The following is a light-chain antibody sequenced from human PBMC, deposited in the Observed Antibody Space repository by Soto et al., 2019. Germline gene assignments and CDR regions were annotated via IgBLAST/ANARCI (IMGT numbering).Light chain of an antibody. J-gene: IGLJ1*01. CDR3: QSYDSSLSCYV. CDR2: GNS. CDR1: SSNIGAGYD. V-gene: IGLV1-40*01. Sequence: QSVLTQPPSVSGAPGQRVTISCTGSSSNIGAGYDVHWYQHLPGTVPKLLIYGNSNRPSGVPDRFSGSKSGTSASLAITGLQAEDEADYYCQSYDSSLSCYVFGRGTKLTVL.